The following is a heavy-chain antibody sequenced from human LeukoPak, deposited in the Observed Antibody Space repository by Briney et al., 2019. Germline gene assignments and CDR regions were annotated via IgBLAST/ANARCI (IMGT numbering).Heavy chain of an antibody. V-gene: IGHV1-69*04. J-gene: IGHJ4*02. CDR3: ARGYTYYYDSSGYSGDEGVDY. CDR2: IIPILGIA. Sequence: ASVKVSCKASGGTFSSYAISWVRQAPGQGLEWMGRIIPILGIANYAQKFQGRVTITADKSTSTAYMELSSLRSEDTAVYYCARGYTYYYDSSGYSGDEGVDYWGQGTLVTVSS. D-gene: IGHD3-22*01. CDR1: GGTFSSYA.